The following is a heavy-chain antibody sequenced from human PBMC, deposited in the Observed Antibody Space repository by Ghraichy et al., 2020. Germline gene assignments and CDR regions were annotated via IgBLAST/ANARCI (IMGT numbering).Heavy chain of an antibody. J-gene: IGHJ6*02. Sequence: SVKVSCKASGGTFSSYAISWVRQAPGQGLEWMGGIIPIFGTANYAQKFQGRVTITADESTSTAYMELSSLRSEDTAVYYCARDKLRLHLTTSYYYYYGMDVWGQGTTVTVSS. CDR3: ARDKLRLHLTTSYYYYYGMDV. CDR2: IIPIFGTA. D-gene: IGHD4/OR15-4a*01. CDR1: GGTFSSYA. V-gene: IGHV1-69*13.